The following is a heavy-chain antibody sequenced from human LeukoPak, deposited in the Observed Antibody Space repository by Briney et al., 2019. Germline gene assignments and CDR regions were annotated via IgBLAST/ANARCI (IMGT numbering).Heavy chain of an antibody. CDR1: GFTFSSYA. CDR3: AKDPQDYYDSSGFPNY. V-gene: IGHV3-23*01. CDR2: ISGSGGST. Sequence: GGSLRLSCAASGFTFSSYAMSWVRQAPGKGLEWVSAISGSGGSTYYADSVKGRFTISRDNSKNTLYLQINGLRAEDTAVYYCAKDPQDYYDSSGFPNYWGQGTLVTVS. J-gene: IGHJ4*02. D-gene: IGHD3-22*01.